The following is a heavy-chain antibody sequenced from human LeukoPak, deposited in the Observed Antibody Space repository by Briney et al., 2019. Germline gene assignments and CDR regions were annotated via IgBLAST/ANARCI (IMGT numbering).Heavy chain of an antibody. CDR3: ARVGARQILEY. J-gene: IGHJ4*02. CDR2: IKQDGGEK. CDR1: GFTFSSSW. D-gene: IGHD4-17*01. Sequence: GGSLRLSCAVSGFTFSSSWMHWVRQAPGKGLEWVANIKQDGGEKYYLDSVKGRFTVSRDNAKNSLYLQMNSLRAEDTAVYYCARVGARQILEYWGQGTLVTVSS. V-gene: IGHV3-7*01.